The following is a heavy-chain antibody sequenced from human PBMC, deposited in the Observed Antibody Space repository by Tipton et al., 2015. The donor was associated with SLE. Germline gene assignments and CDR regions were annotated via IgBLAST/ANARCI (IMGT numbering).Heavy chain of an antibody. Sequence: TLSLTCTVSGASITSYYWSWIRQPPGKGLEWIGYMYYSGSTDYNPSLKSRVTISVDTSKNQFSLKLTSVTAADTAVYYCARDCGGDSDYWGQGTLVTVSS. J-gene: IGHJ4*02. CDR1: GASITSYY. CDR2: MYYSGST. CDR3: ARDCGGDSDY. V-gene: IGHV4-59*01. D-gene: IGHD2-21*01.